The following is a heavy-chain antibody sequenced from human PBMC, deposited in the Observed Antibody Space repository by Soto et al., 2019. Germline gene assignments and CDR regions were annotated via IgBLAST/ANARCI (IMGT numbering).Heavy chain of an antibody. CDR1: GGSFSGYY. V-gene: IGHV4-34*01. CDR2: INHSGST. J-gene: IGHJ5*02. D-gene: IGHD1-26*01. CDR3: ARAYSVWWELLPDPGWFVP. Sequence: SETLSLTCAVYGGSFSGYYWSWIRQPPGKGLEWIGEINHSGSTNYNPSLKSRVTISVDTSKNQFSLKLSSVTAADTAVYYCARAYSVWWELLPDPGWFVPWGQGTLVTVSS.